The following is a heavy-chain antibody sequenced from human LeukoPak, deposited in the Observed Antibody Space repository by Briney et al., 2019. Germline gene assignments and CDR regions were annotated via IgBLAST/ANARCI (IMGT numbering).Heavy chain of an antibody. V-gene: IGHV3-48*03. CDR2: ISGSGSTI. Sequence: GGSLRLSCAASGITFSSYERNWVRQAPGKGLEWLSCISGSGSTIYYADSVKGRFTISRDNAKKSLYLQLNSLRAEYTAVYYCGKRFRETSLFLDYLGQGTL. J-gene: IGHJ4*02. CDR1: GITFSSYE. CDR3: GKRFRETSLFLDY. D-gene: IGHD3-3*01.